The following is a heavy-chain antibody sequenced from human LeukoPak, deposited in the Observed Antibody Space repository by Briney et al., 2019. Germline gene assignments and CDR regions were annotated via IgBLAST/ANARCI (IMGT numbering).Heavy chain of an antibody. D-gene: IGHD3-10*01. V-gene: IGHV4-59*11. CDR1: GVSINSHY. J-gene: IGHJ5*02. CDR3: ARAGPWQIDP. CDR2: IYYTGTT. Sequence: SETLSLTCTVSGVSINSHYWSWIRQPPGKGLEWIGHIYYTGTTNYSPSLKSRVTISVDRSNNHFSLKLKSVTNADTAVYYCARAGPWQIDPWGQGILVTVSS.